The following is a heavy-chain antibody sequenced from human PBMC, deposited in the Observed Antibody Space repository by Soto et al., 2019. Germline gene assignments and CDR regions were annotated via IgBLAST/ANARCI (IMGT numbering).Heavy chain of an antibody. CDR2: LKSDNGGT. V-gene: IGHV1-2*02. J-gene: IGHJ6*02. Sequence: QLQLAQSGSEVKPPGASVKVSCKASGYSFTGHYMHWVRQVSGERLEHLGWLKSDNGGTYYAPKFQGRVTFTRDTSTSTASMELTGLQSDDTAVYFCARDLCPLGSGSPCPTFGLDVWGQGTTVTVSS. CDR3: ARDLCPLGSGSPCPTFGLDV. D-gene: IGHD3-10*01. CDR1: GYSFTGHY.